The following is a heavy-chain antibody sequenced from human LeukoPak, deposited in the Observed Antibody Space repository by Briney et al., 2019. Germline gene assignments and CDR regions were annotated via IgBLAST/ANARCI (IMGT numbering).Heavy chain of an antibody. CDR3: ARAPGDSSSWYFSLNYYYYGMDV. CDR2: INPNSGNT. D-gene: IGHD6-13*01. Sequence: ASVKVSCTASGYTFTSYDINWVRQAPGQGLEWMGWINPNSGNTDYAQKFQGRVTMTRNNSISTAYMQLSSLRSEDTAVYYCARAPGDSSSWYFSLNYYYYGMDVWGQGTTVTVSS. V-gene: IGHV1-8*01. CDR1: GYTFTSYD. J-gene: IGHJ6*02.